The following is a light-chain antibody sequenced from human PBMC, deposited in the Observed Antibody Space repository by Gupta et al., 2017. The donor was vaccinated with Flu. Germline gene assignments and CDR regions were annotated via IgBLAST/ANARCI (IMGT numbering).Light chain of an antibody. Sequence: GSRSDVDAYNYVSCYQQHPSKAPILMIYDGTKRPSGVPDRFSGSKSGNTASMTISDLQAEDEADYYCCPYGGKPPFGTGTKVTVL. V-gene: IGLV2-11*03. J-gene: IGLJ1*01. CDR3: CPYGGKPP. CDR2: DGT. CDR1: RSDVDAYNY.